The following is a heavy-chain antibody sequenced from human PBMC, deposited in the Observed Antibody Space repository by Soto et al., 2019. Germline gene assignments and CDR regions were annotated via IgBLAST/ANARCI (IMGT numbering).Heavy chain of an antibody. V-gene: IGHV1-18*01. CDR3: ARDKGGQLWLENYYFYGMDV. D-gene: IGHD5-18*01. CDR1: GYTFTSYG. Sequence: ASVKVSCKASGYTFTSYGISWVRQAPGQGLEWMGWISAYNGNTNYAQKLQGRVTMTTDTSTSTAYMELSSLRSEDTAVYYCARDKGGQLWLENYYFYGMDVWGQGTTVTVYS. J-gene: IGHJ6*02. CDR2: ISAYNGNT.